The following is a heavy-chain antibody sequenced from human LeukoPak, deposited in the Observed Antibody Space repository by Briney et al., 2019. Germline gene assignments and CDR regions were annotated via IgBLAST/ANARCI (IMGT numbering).Heavy chain of an antibody. V-gene: IGHV1-2*02. Sequence: GASVKVSCKASGYTFTGYYMHWVRQAPGQGLEWMGWINPNSGGTNYAQKFQGRVTMTRDTSISTAYMELSRLRSDDTAVYYCARVSPLVGARSIDYWGQGTLVTVSS. CDR2: INPNSGGT. CDR3: ARVSPLVGARSIDY. D-gene: IGHD1-26*01. CDR1: GYTFTGYY. J-gene: IGHJ4*02.